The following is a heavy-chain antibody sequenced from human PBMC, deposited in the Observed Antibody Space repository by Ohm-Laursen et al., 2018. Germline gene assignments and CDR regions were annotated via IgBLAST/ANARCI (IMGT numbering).Heavy chain of an antibody. CDR3: ARGSSSWYNAFDI. CDR1: GFTFDDYA. CDR2: ISWNSGSI. V-gene: IGHV3-9*01. Sequence: SLRLSCSASGFTFDDYAMHWVRQAPGKGLEWVSGISWNSGSIGYADSVKGRFTISRDNAKNSLYLQMNSLRAEDTAVYYCARGSSSWYNAFDIWGQGTMVTVSS. D-gene: IGHD6-13*01. J-gene: IGHJ3*02.